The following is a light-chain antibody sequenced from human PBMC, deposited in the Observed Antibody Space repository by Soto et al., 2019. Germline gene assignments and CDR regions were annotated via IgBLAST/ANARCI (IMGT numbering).Light chain of an antibody. J-gene: IGKJ1*01. CDR3: QQYDM. CDR1: RSDSTR. Sequence: DIQMTQFPSTLSASVGDTVTITCRASRSDSTRLAWYQQIPGGAPKLLIYKASILESGVPSRFSGSGSGTEFTLTITSLQPEDFATYYCQQYDMFGPGTKVEIK. CDR2: KAS. V-gene: IGKV1-5*03.